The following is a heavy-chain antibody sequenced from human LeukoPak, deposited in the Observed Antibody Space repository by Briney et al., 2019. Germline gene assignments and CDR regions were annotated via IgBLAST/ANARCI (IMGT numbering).Heavy chain of an antibody. CDR3: ARAGVGITFGGVIAP. D-gene: IGHD3-16*01. Sequence: PGGSLRLSCAASGFTFSSYSMSWVRQAPGKGLEWVSSISSSSSYIYYADSMKGRFTISRDNAKNSLYLQMNSLRAEDTAVYYCARAGVGITFGGVIAPWGQGTLVTVSS. V-gene: IGHV3-21*01. CDR2: ISSSSSYI. J-gene: IGHJ5*02. CDR1: GFTFSSYS.